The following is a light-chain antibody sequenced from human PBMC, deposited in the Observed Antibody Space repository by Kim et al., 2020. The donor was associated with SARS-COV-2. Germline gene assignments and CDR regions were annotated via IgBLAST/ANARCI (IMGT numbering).Light chain of an antibody. CDR1: QTVGSN. CDR3: QQYYNWPRT. J-gene: IGKJ1*01. V-gene: IGKV3-15*01. CDR2: GAS. Sequence: EIVMTQSPATLSVSPGERATLSCRASQTVGSNLAWYQQKPGQAPRLLIYGASTRATGSPARFSGSGSGTEFTLTISSLQSEDFAVYYCQQYYNWPRTFGQGTKVDIK.